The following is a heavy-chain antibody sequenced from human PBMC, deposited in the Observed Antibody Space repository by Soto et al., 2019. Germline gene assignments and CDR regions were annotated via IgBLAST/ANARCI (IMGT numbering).Heavy chain of an antibody. CDR3: TSGHTQTGRVY. CDR1: GVNVSSNF. Sequence: PGGSLRLSCDASGVNVSSNFMTWVRQAPGKGLEWVSAIYTETSGGSTFYADSVRGRFTISRDNSKNTLFLQMSSLRVEDTDLYYCTSGHTQTGRVYWGRGTLVTVSS. J-gene: IGHJ4*02. D-gene: IGHD1-1*01. CDR2: IYTETSGGST. V-gene: IGHV3-53*01.